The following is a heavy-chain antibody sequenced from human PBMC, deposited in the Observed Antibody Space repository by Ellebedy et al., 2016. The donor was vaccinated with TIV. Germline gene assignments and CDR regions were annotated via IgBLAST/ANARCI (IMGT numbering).Heavy chain of an antibody. CDR2: IYPGDSQT. J-gene: IGHJ3*02. V-gene: IGHV5-51*01. D-gene: IGHD3-22*01. Sequence: ASVKVSCKTSGYSFTNYWIGWVRQMPGKGLEWMGIIYPGDSQTRYSPSFQGQVTISADKSISTAYLQWSSLKASDTAMYYCARVEKYDTRKDAFDIWGQGTIVTVSS. CDR1: GYSFTNYW. CDR3: ARVEKYDTRKDAFDI.